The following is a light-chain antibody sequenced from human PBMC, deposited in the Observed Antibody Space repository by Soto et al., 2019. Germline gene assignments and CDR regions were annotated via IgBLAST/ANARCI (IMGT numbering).Light chain of an antibody. CDR1: QSISSW. V-gene: IGKV1-5*03. CDR2: KAS. Sequence: DIQMTQSPSTLSASVGDRVTITCRASQSISSWLAWYQQKPGKAPKLLIYKASSLESGVPSRFIGSGSRTEFTLTISSLQPDDFATYYCQHYNSYPRTFGQGTKVEIK. CDR3: QHYNSYPRT. J-gene: IGKJ1*01.